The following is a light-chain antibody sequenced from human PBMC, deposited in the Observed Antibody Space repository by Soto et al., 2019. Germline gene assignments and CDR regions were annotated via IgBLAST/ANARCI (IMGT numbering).Light chain of an antibody. CDR1: QSVTSSC. J-gene: IGKJ1*01. CDR2: TTS. Sequence: EIVLTQSPGTLSLSPGERATLTCMASQSVTSSCLAWYQRKPGQAPRLLVHTTSSRATDIPDRFSGSGSGTDFTLTISRLEPEDFATYYCQHYNSYSDAFGQGTKVELK. V-gene: IGKV3-20*01. CDR3: QHYNSYSDA.